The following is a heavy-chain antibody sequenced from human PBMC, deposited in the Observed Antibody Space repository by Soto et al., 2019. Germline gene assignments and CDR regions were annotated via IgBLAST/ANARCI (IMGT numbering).Heavy chain of an antibody. J-gene: IGHJ6*02. V-gene: IGHV1-69*13. CDR1: GGTFSSYA. CDR2: IIPIFGTA. D-gene: IGHD2-21*02. Sequence: GASVKVSCKASGGTFSSYAISWVRQAPGQGLEWMGGIIPIFGTANYAQKFQGRVTITADESTSTAYMELSSLRSEDTAVYYCARDNSVVTATPDHYYGMDVWGQGTXVTVSS. CDR3: ARDNSVVTATPDHYYGMDV.